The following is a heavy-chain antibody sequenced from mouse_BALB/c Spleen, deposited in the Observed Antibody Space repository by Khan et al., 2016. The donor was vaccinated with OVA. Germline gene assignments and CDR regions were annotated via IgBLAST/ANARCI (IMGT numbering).Heavy chain of an antibody. CDR1: GYSITSDYA. CDR2: ISYSGRT. V-gene: IGHV3-2*02. Sequence: VQLKELGPGLVKPSQSLSLTCTVTGYSITSDYAWNWIRQFPGNKLEWMGYISYSGRTSYNPSLKSRISITRDTSKNQFFLQLNSVTTEDTATYYCARSVTITTVVATDFDYWGQGTTLTVSS. J-gene: IGHJ2*01. D-gene: IGHD1-1*01. CDR3: ARSVTITTVVATDFDY.